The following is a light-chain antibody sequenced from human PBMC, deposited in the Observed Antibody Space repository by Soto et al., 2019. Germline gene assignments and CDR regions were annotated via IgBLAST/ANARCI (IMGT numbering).Light chain of an antibody. CDR3: QQYAGHSWA. CDR1: QNIDSW. J-gene: IGKJ1*01. V-gene: IGKV1-5*03. CDR2: QAS. Sequence: DIQMTQSPSTLSASVGDRVTITCRASQNIDSWLAWYQHKPGQAPTLLIYQASILQTGVPSRFSGSGSGTEFSLATSSLQPDDFATYYCQQYAGHSWAFGQGTKLETK.